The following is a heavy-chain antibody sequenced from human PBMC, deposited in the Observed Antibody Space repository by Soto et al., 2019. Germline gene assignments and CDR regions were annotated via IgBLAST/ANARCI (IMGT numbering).Heavy chain of an antibody. CDR1: GYTSTSYY. CDR3: ARDIGRLPIDPEVWFDP. J-gene: IGHJ5*02. V-gene: IGHV1-46*03. Sequence: ASVKVSCKASGYTSTSYYMHWVRQAPGQGLEWMGIINPSGGSTSYAQKFQGRVTMTRDTSTSTVYMELSSLRSEDTAVYYCARDIGRLPIDPEVWFDPWGQGTLVTVSS. D-gene: IGHD1-26*01. CDR2: INPSGGST.